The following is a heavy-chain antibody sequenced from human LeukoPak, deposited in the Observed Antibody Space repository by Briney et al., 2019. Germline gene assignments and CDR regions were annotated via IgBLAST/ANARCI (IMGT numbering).Heavy chain of an antibody. Sequence: ASVKVSCKASGGTFSSYAISWVRQAPGQGLELMGGIIPIFGTANYAQKFQGRVTITTDESTSTAYMELSSLRSEDTAVYYCARVEWEPWGWFDPWGQGTLVTVSS. CDR2: IIPIFGTA. CDR3: ARVEWEPWGWFDP. V-gene: IGHV1-69*05. J-gene: IGHJ5*02. D-gene: IGHD1-26*01. CDR1: GGTFSSYA.